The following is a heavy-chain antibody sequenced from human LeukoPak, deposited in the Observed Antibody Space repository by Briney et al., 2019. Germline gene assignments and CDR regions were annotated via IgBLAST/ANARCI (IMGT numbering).Heavy chain of an antibody. Sequence: GGSLRLSCAASGFTFSSYAMSWVRQAPGKGLEWVSAISGSGGSTYYADSVKGRFTISRDNSKNTLYLQMNSLRAEDTAVYYCANDGSGIYKYFITADYWGQGTLVTVSS. J-gene: IGHJ4*02. V-gene: IGHV3-23*01. D-gene: IGHD3-10*01. CDR3: ANDGSGIYKYFITADY. CDR1: GFTFSSYA. CDR2: ISGSGGST.